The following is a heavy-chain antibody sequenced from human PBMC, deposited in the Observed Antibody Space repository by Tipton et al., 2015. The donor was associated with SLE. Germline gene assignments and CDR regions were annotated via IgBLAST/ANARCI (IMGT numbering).Heavy chain of an antibody. J-gene: IGHJ4*02. CDR2: IYYSGST. CDR1: GVSISSSSYY. V-gene: IGHV4-39*07. D-gene: IGHD2-21*01. Sequence: LRLSCTVSGVSISSSSYYWGWIRQPPGKGLEWIGSIYYSGSTYYNPSLKSRVTISVDTSKNQFSLKLSSVTAADTAVYYCARLRVISYYFDYWGQGTLVTVSS. CDR3: ARLRVISYYFDY.